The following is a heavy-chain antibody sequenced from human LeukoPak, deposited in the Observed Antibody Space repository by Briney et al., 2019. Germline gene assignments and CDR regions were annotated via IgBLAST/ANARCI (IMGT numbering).Heavy chain of an antibody. D-gene: IGHD2-15*01. J-gene: IGHJ4*02. CDR1: GFTFSDSY. CDR2: ISSSSSTI. CDR3: AKDLDGCSGGSCYGGLDY. V-gene: IGHV3-11*01. Sequence: SGGSLRLSCAASGFTFSDSYMSWIRQAPGKGLEWVSYISSSSSTINYAGSVKGRFTISRDNAKNSLYLQMNSLRAEDTALYYCAKDLDGCSGGSCYGGLDYWGQGTLVTVSS.